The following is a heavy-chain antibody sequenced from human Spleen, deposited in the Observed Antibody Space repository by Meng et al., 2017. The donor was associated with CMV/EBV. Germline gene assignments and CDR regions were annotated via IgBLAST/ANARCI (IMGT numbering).Heavy chain of an antibody. D-gene: IGHD2-15*01. CDR2: ISSSGSTI. Sequence: GESLKISCAASGFTFSSYAMSWVRQAPGKGLEWVSYISSSGSTIYYADSVKGRFTISRDNAKNSLYLQMNSLRAEDTAVYYCAREECSGGSCYGMDVWGQGTTVTVSS. CDR3: AREECSGGSCYGMDV. V-gene: IGHV3-48*03. CDR1: GFTFSSYA. J-gene: IGHJ6*02.